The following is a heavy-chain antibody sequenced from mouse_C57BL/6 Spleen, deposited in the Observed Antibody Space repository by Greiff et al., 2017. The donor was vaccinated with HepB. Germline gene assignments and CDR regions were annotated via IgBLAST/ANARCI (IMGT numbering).Heavy chain of an antibody. V-gene: IGHV1-42*01. J-gene: IGHJ1*03. CDR3: ARVITTVVGDWYFDV. Sequence: VHVKQSGPELVKPGASVKISCKASGYSFTGYYMNWVKQSPEKSLEWIGEINPSTGGTTYNQKFKAKATLTVDKSSSTAYMQLKSLTSEDSAVYYCARVITTVVGDWYFDVWGTGTTVTVSS. CDR2: INPSTGGT. CDR1: GYSFTGYY. D-gene: IGHD1-1*01.